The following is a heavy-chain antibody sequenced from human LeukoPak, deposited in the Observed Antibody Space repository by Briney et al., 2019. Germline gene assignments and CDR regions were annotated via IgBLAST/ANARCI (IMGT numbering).Heavy chain of an antibody. Sequence: GGSLGLSCAASGFTLSSNYMSWVRQAPGKGLEWVSVIYSGGSTYYADSVKGRFTISRDNSKNTLYLQMNSLRAEDTAVYYCASEAYCSGGRCSVQRGVSWGQGTPVTVSS. CDR1: GFTLSSNY. J-gene: IGHJ5*02. CDR3: ASEAYCSGGRCSVQRGVS. CDR2: IYSGGST. D-gene: IGHD2-15*01. V-gene: IGHV3-53*01.